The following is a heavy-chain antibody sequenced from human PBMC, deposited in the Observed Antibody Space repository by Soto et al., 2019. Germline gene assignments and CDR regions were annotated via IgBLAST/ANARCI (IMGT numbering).Heavy chain of an antibody. Sequence: SETLSLTCAVSGGSISSGGYSWSWIRQPPGKGLEWIGYIYHSGSTYYNPSLKSRVTISVDRSKNQFSLKLSSVTAADTAVYYCARGGEVLWFGEPGRGAFDIWGQGTMVTVSS. V-gene: IGHV4-30-2*01. CDR1: GGSISSGGYS. CDR3: ARGGEVLWFGEPGRGAFDI. CDR2: IYHSGST. J-gene: IGHJ3*02. D-gene: IGHD3-10*01.